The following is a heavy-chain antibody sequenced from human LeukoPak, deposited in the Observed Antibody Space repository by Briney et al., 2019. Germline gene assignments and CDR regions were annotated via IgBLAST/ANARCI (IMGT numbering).Heavy chain of an antibody. CDR3: ARLPYYYDSSGYYFSYYFDY. D-gene: IGHD3-22*01. Sequence: SETLSLTSTVSGGSISSSSYYWGWIRQPPGKGLEWIGSIYYSGSTYYNPSLKSRVTISVDTSKNQFSLKLSPVTAADTAVYYCARLPYYYDSSGYYFSYYFDYWGQGTLVTVSS. J-gene: IGHJ4*02. V-gene: IGHV4-39*01. CDR1: GGSISSSSYY. CDR2: IYYSGST.